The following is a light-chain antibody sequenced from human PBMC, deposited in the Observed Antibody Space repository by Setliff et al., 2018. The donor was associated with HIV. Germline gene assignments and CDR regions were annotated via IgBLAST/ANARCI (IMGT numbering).Light chain of an antibody. V-gene: IGLV1-51*02. J-gene: IGLJ2*01. CDR1: SSNIGNNY. Sequence: QSVLTQPPSVSAAPGQTVTISCSGSSSNIGNNYVSWYQQLPGTAPKLLIYESNRRPSGIPDRFSGTKSGTSATLGITGLQTGDEADYYCGTWDSSLSAVVFGGGTKGTVL. CDR3: GTWDSSLSAVV. CDR2: ESN.